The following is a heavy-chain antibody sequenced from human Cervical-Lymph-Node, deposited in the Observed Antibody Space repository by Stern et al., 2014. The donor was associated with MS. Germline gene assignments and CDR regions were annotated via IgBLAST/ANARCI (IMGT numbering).Heavy chain of an antibody. CDR3: AAEPMYYSDSVGAFDI. V-gene: IGHV1-58*01. Sequence: VQSGPEVKKPGTSVKVSCKASGFTFTSSAVPLVRQARGQRLEWIGWIVGGSGNTNYAQKFQERVTITRDMSTSTAYMELSSLRSEDTAVYYCAAEPMYYSDSVGAFDIWGQGTMVTVSS. D-gene: IGHD3-22*01. CDR1: GFTFTSSA. CDR2: IVGGSGNT. J-gene: IGHJ3*02.